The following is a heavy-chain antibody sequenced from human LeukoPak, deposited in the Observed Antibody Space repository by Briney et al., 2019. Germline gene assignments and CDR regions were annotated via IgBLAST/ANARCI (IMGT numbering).Heavy chain of an antibody. CDR2: INPNSGGT. CDR1: GYTFTGYY. D-gene: IGHD2-15*01. Sequence: ASVKVPCKASGYTFTGYYMHWVRQAPGQGLEWMGWINPNSGGTNYAQKFQGRVTMTRDTSISTAYMELSRLRSDDTAVYYCAREHEYCSGGSCYAYWGQGTLVTVSS. V-gene: IGHV1-2*02. CDR3: AREHEYCSGGSCYAY. J-gene: IGHJ4*02.